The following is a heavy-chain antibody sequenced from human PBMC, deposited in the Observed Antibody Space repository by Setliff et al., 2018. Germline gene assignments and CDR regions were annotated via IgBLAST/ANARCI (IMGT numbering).Heavy chain of an antibody. CDR3: SRLVRYCTTTTCQSVPGAEV. CDR1: GGNFRTDG. D-gene: IGHD2-8*01. J-gene: IGHJ4*02. V-gene: IGHV1-18*01. CDR2: IGAYTGNT. Sequence: ASVKVSCKASGGNFRTDGFSWVRQAPGQGLEWMGWIGAYTGNTNYAQEFQGRVTMTTDTSTSTAYMELRSLRSDDTAVYYCSRLVRYCTTTTCQSVPGAEVWGQGTLVTVSS.